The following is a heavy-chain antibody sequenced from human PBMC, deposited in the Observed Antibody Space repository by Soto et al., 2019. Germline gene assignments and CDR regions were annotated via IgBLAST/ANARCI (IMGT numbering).Heavy chain of an antibody. J-gene: IGHJ6*02. Sequence: ESGGGVVQPGRSLRLSCVASGFTFSSYAMQWVRQAPGKGLEWVAVMSSDGTNQYYADSVKGRLTISRDNSKNTLYLQMNSLRTDDTAVYYCARSDSYTSAYYYSRPDHFYYGMDVWGQGTTVTVSS. D-gene: IGHD3-22*01. CDR1: GFTFSSYA. CDR2: MSSDGTNQ. V-gene: IGHV3-30*16. CDR3: ARSDSYTSAYYYSRPDHFYYGMDV.